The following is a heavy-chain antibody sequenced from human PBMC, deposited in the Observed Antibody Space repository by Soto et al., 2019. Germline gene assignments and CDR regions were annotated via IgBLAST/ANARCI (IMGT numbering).Heavy chain of an antibody. Sequence: QVQLVQSGAEVKKPGASVKVSCKASGYTFTSYYMHWVRQAPGQGLEWMGIINPSGGSTSYAQKFQGRVTMTRDTSTSTVYMELSSLRSEDTAVYYCASAGVRCSGGSCYDYWGQGTLVTVSS. CDR3: ASAGVRCSGGSCYDY. CDR1: GYTFTSYY. CDR2: INPSGGST. V-gene: IGHV1-46*03. J-gene: IGHJ4*02. D-gene: IGHD2-15*01.